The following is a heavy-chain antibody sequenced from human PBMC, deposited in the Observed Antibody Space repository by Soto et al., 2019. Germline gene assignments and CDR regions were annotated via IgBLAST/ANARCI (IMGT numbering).Heavy chain of an antibody. CDR2: IYHSGST. V-gene: IGHV4-30-2*01. CDR1: GGSISRGVYS. Sequence: PSETLSLTWAVSGGSISRGVYSWIWIRQPPGKGLEWIGYIYHSGSTYYNPSLKSRVTISVDRSKNQFSLKLSSVTAADTAVYYCARAGGTMVRGVIFRWFDPWGQGTLVTVSS. J-gene: IGHJ5*02. CDR3: ARAGGTMVRGVIFRWFDP. D-gene: IGHD3-10*01.